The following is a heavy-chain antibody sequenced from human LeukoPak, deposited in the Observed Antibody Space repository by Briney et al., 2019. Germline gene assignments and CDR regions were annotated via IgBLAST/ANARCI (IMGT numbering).Heavy chain of an antibody. D-gene: IGHD3-16*02. Sequence: SETLSLTRTVSGGSISSYYWSWLRRPAGKGLEWIGRIYTSGSTNYNPSLKSRVTMSVDTSKNQFSLKLSSVTAADTAVYYCARDLLSIYWFDPWGQGTLVTVSS. CDR1: GGSISSYY. V-gene: IGHV4-4*07. CDR3: ARDLLSIYWFDP. J-gene: IGHJ5*02. CDR2: IYTSGST.